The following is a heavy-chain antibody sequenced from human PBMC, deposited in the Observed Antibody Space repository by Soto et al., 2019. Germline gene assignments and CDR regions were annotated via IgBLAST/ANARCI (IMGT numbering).Heavy chain of an antibody. D-gene: IGHD2-2*01. CDR2: IYRTGNT. CDR3: ARGDYQYSIDY. Sequence: SETLSLSCTVAGGSMTSGDGSWSWIRQPPGKGLEWLGYIYRTGNTHYSPSLKSRVSISQDRSKNQFSLELTSVTAADTAVYYCARGDYQYSIDYWGQRTLVTVSS. J-gene: IGHJ4*02. V-gene: IGHV4-30-2*01. CDR1: GGSMTSGDGS.